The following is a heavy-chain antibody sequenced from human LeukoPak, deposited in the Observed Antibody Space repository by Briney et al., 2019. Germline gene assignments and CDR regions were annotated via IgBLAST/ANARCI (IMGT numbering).Heavy chain of an antibody. D-gene: IGHD3-16*02. CDR2: ISGSGGST. V-gene: IGHV3-23*01. CDR3: AKGRVWGSYPPNDAFDI. Sequence: PGGSLRLSCAASGFTFSSYAMSWVRQAPGKGLEWVSAISGSGGSTYYADSVKGRFTISRDNSKNTLYLQMNSLRAEDMAVYYCAKGRVWGSYPPNDAFDIWGQGTMVTVSS. CDR1: GFTFSSYA. J-gene: IGHJ3*02.